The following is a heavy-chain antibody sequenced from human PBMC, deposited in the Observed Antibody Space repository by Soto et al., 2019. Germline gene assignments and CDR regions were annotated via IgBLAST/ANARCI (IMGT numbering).Heavy chain of an antibody. CDR3: AKGTGIAVAGKTLDY. CDR2: ISGSGGST. CDR1: GFTFSSYA. D-gene: IGHD6-19*01. Sequence: HPGGSLRLSCAASGFTFSSYAMSWVRQAPGKGLEWVSAISGSGGSTYYADSVKGRFTISRDNSKNKLYLQMNSLRAEYTAVYYCAKGTGIAVAGKTLDYWGQGTLVTVSS. V-gene: IGHV3-23*01. J-gene: IGHJ4*02.